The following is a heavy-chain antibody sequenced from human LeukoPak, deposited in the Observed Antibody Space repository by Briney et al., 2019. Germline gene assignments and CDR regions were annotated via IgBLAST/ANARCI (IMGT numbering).Heavy chain of an antibody. Sequence: TSETLSLTCTVSGGSFSSYNYYWGWIRQPPGKGLEWIGSIYYSGSTHFNPSLKSRVIVSADTSKNQFSLKLSSVTAADTAVYYCARTSGPRAYGSGTYYKGPFDNWGQGALVTVSS. CDR1: GGSFSSYNYY. D-gene: IGHD3-10*01. V-gene: IGHV4-39*01. J-gene: IGHJ4*02. CDR3: ARTSGPRAYGSGTYYKGPFDN. CDR2: IYYSGST.